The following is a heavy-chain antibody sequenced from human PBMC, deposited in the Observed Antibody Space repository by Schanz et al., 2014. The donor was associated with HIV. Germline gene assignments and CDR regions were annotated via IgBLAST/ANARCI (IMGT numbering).Heavy chain of an antibody. J-gene: IGHJ6*02. V-gene: IGHV3-9*01. D-gene: IGHD1-26*01. CDR1: GFTFSAYS. CDR2: MSWNRRRI. Sequence: EVQLVESGGGLVKPGESLRLSCAASGFTFSAYSMNWVRQAPGKGLEWVSGMSWNRRRIGYGDAVKGRFTISRDNANNFVYLEMNGLRVEDTALYYCAKGIMGATEYYYGMDVWGQGTMVTVSS. CDR3: AKGIMGATEYYYGMDV.